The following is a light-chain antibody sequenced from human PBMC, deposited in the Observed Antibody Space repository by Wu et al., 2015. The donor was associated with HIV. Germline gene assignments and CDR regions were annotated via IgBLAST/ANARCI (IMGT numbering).Light chain of an antibody. CDR1: RNINTW. V-gene: IGKV1-5*03. CDR2: EAS. CDR3: QQYNFYSRT. Sequence: DIQLTQSPSFLSASVGDRVIITCRASRNINTWLAWYQQKPGTAPKLLIYEASALENGVPSRFSGSGSGTEFTLTISSLQPDDFATYYCQQYNFYSRTFGQGTKVEVK. J-gene: IGKJ1*01.